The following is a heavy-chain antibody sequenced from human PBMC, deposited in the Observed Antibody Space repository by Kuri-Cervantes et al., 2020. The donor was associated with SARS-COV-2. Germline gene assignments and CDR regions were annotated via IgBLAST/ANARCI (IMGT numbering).Heavy chain of an antibody. J-gene: IGHJ5*02. Sequence: SETLSLTCSVSGGSITNNGYYWSWIRQHPEKGLEWIGYIFNTGTTYFTPSLKSRLTMSVDTSKTQFSLKLTSVTAADMARYYFARGGFRPDNWFDPWGQGTLVTVSS. D-gene: IGHD5-12*01. CDR2: IFNTGTT. V-gene: IGHV4-31*03. CDR1: GGSITNNGYY. CDR3: ARGGFRPDNWFDP.